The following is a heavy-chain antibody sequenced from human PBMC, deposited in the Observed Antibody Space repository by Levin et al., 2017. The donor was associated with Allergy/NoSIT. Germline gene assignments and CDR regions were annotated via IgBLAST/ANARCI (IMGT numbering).Heavy chain of an antibody. V-gene: IGHV3-74*01. Sequence: GGSLRLSCAASGFTFSSYWMHWVRQAPGKGLMWVSRINSDESRTNYADSVKGRFTISRDNAKNTLYLQMNSLRAEDTAVYYCARGYYDTSTYTAGIWGQGTLVTVSS. CDR3: ARGYYDTSTYTAGI. D-gene: IGHD3-22*01. J-gene: IGHJ4*02. CDR2: INSDESRT. CDR1: GFTFSSYW.